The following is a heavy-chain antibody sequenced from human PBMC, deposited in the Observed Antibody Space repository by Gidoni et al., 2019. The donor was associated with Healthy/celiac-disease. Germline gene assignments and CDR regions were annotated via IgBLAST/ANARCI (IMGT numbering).Heavy chain of an antibody. J-gene: IGHJ4*02. Sequence: EVQLVESGGVVVQPGGSLRLSCPASRFTFDDYTMHWVRQAPGKGLEWVSLISWDGYNTYYADSVKGRFTISRDNSKNSLYLQMNSLRTEDTALYYCATTIVGATLPLYYWGQGTLVTVSS. D-gene: IGHD1-26*01. CDR2: ISWDGYNT. CDR1: RFTFDDYT. CDR3: ATTIVGATLPLYY. V-gene: IGHV3-43*01.